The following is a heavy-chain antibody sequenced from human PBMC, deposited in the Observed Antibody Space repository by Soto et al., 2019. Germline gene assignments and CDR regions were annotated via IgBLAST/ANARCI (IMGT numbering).Heavy chain of an antibody. D-gene: IGHD3-10*01. CDR2: ITDTGGDA. Sequence: EVQLLESGGDLIQPGGSLRLSCVASGLTFGSRAMSWVRQSPGEGLEWVSTITDTGGDAKYADSVRGRFAISRDNSKNTLYLQMGALRAEDSAIYFCVRGSKDFYPGSRIFDFWGRGTLVTVSS. V-gene: IGHV3-23*01. J-gene: IGHJ4*02. CDR1: GLTFGSRA. CDR3: VRGSKDFYPGSRIFDF.